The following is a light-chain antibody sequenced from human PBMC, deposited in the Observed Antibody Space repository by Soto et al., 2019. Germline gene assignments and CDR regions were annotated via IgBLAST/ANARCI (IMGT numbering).Light chain of an antibody. CDR2: GAS. CDR1: QSVSSSF. J-gene: IGKJ1*01. V-gene: IGKV3-20*01. CDR3: QQYGSSSWT. Sequence: EIVLTQSPGTLSLSPGERATLSCRASQSVSSSFLAWYQQKPGQAPRLLIYGASSRATGIPDRFSGSGSGTDFSLTINRLEPEDFAVYYCQQYGSSSWTFGQGTKVDNK.